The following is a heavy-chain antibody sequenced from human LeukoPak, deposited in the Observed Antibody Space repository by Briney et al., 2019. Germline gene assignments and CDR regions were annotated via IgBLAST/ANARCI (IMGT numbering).Heavy chain of an antibody. CDR1: GFTFSSYG. D-gene: IGHD1-26*01. CDR3: ARDRLPGIVHAFAM. V-gene: IGHV3-33*08. Sequence: GGSLRLSCAASGFTFSSYGMPWVRQAPGKGLEWVAVIWYDGTKKYYADSVKGRFTISRDNSKNTLYLQMNSLRAEDTAVYFCARDRLPGIVHAFAMWGQGTMVTVSS. J-gene: IGHJ3*02. CDR2: IWYDGTKK.